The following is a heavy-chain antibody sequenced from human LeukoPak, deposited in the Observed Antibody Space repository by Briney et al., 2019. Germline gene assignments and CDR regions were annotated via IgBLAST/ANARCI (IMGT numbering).Heavy chain of an antibody. D-gene: IGHD1-26*01. J-gene: IGHJ4*02. CDR1: GFTFSSYW. V-gene: IGHV3-74*01. CDR3: AGHHQAYSRTY. CDR2: ISVDGSST. Sequence: GGSLRLSCAASGFTFSSYWMHWVRQAPGKGLVWVSRISVDGSSTTYADSVKGRFTISRGNAKDTLYLQMHSLRADDTAVYYCAGHHQAYSRTYWGQGTLVTVSS.